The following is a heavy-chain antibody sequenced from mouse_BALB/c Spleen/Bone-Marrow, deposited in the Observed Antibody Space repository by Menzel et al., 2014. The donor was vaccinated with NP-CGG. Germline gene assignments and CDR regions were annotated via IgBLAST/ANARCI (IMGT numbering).Heavy chain of an antibody. D-gene: IGHD1-1*01. CDR2: VNPDSSTI. V-gene: IGHV4-1*02. Sequence: EVKVEESGGGLVQPGGSLKLSCAASGFDFSRYWMSWVRQAPGKGLEWIGEVNPDSSTINYTPSLKDKFIISRDNAKNTLYLQMSKVRSEDTALYYCARLYYYGNFAYWGQGTTLTVSS. CDR3: ARLYYYGNFAY. CDR1: GFDFSRYW. J-gene: IGHJ2*01.